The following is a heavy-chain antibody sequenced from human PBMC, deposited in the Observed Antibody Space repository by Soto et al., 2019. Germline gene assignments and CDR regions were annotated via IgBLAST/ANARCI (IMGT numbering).Heavy chain of an antibody. Sequence: PSETLSLTCTVSGGSISSYYWSWIRQPPGKGLEWTGYIYYSGSTNYNPSLKSRVTISVDTSKNQFSLKLSSVTAADTAVYYCARTPAHHYDKRNNWFDPWGQGTLVTVSS. CDR3: ARTPAHHYDKRNNWFDP. CDR2: IYYSGST. V-gene: IGHV4-59*01. CDR1: GGSISSYY. J-gene: IGHJ5*02. D-gene: IGHD3-22*01.